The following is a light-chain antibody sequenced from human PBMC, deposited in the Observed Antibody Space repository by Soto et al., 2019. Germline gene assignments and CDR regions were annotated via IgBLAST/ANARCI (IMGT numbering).Light chain of an antibody. Sequence: QSALSQPPSAAGSPGKSVTISCTGTSSDVGGYKYVSWYQQHPGKAPKIIIYEINIRSSGVPDRFWGSKSGNTASLTLSGLQAEDEAEYYCCSYAGTYYVFGSGTKVTVL. CDR2: EIN. J-gene: IGLJ1*01. CDR1: SSDVGGYKY. V-gene: IGLV2-8*01. CDR3: CSYAGTYYV.